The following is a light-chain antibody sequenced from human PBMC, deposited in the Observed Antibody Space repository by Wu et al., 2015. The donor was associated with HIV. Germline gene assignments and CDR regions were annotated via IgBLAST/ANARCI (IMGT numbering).Light chain of an antibody. CDR2: KAS. V-gene: IGKV1-5*03. CDR3: QQYNSYSYS. CDR1: QSIGSW. Sequence: DIQMTQSPSTLSASVGDRVTITCRASQSIGSWLAWYQQKPGKAPKLLIYKASSLESGVPSRFSGSGSGTEFTLTISSLQPDDFATYYCQQYNSYSYSFGQGTKAGDQT. J-gene: IGKJ2*03.